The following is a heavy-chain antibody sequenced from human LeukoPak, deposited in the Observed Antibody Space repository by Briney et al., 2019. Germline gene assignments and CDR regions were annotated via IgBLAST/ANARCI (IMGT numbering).Heavy chain of an antibody. D-gene: IGHD6-6*01. V-gene: IGHV3-23*01. CDR1: GFTFSSYA. CDR2: ISDSGGNT. J-gene: IGHJ4*02. CDR3: AKWIAARLSYFDY. Sequence: PGGSLRLSCAASGFTFSSYAMSWVRQAPGQGLEWVSAISDSGGNTYYADSVKGRFTISRDNSKNTLYLQMNSLRAEDTAVYYCAKWIAARLSYFDYWGQGTLVTVSS.